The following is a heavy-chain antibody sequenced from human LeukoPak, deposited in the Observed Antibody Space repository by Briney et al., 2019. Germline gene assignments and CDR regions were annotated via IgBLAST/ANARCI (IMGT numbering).Heavy chain of an antibody. CDR1: GGSVSSGSYY. D-gene: IGHD3-3*01. CDR3: ARGGGIYYDFWTGHTQNWFDP. CDR2: IYYSGST. Sequence: SETLSLTCTVSGGSVSSGSYYWSWIRQPPGKGLEWIGYIYYSGSTNYNPSLKSRVTISVDTSKNQFSLKLSSVTAADTAVYYCARGGGIYYDFWTGHTQNWFDPRGQGTLVTVSS. V-gene: IGHV4-61*01. J-gene: IGHJ5*02.